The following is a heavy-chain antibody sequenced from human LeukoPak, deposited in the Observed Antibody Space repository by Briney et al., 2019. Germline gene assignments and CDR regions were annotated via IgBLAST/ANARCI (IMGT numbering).Heavy chain of an antibody. V-gene: IGHV4-39*07. CDR1: GGSISSNNYY. CDR3: AKGNPFYDY. D-gene: IGHD5/OR15-5a*01. CDR2: IYTTGST. J-gene: IGHJ4*02. Sequence: SENLSLTCSVSGGSISSNNYYWGWIRQPPGKGLEWIGNIYTTGSTYYSPSLKSRVIISLDTSKNHFSLTLTSVTAADTAVYYCAKGNPFYDYWGQGTLVTVSS.